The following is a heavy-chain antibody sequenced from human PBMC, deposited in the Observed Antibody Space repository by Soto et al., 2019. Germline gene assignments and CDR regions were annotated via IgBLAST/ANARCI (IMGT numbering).Heavy chain of an antibody. CDR2: IYYSGST. V-gene: IGHV4-39*01. Sequence: SETLSLTCTFSGGSISSSSYYWGWIRQPPGKGLEWIGSIYYSGSTYYNPSLKSRVTISVDTSKNQFSLKLSSVTAADTAVYYCARVVLIDGDYVRPYFDYWGQGTLVTVSS. D-gene: IGHD4-17*01. CDR1: GGSISSSSYY. J-gene: IGHJ4*02. CDR3: ARVVLIDGDYVRPYFDY.